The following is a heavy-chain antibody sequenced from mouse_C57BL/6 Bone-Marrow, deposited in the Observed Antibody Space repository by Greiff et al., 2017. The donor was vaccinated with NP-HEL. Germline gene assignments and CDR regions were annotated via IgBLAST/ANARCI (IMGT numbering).Heavy chain of an antibody. J-gene: IGHJ1*03. CDR1: DFAFMASA. D-gene: IGHD2-3*01. V-gene: IGHV1-49*01. CDR2: FTMYSDAT. CDR3: ARTPYDNWYFDV. Sequence: LQQSGAELVRPGSSVKLSCKDSDFAFMASAMHWVKQRPGHGLEWIGSFTMYSDATEYSENFKGKATLTANTSSSTAYMELSSLTSEDSAVYYCARTPYDNWYFDVWGTGTTVTVSS.